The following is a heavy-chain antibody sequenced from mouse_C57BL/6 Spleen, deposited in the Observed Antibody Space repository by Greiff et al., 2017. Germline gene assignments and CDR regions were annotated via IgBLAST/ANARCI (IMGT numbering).Heavy chain of an antibody. V-gene: IGHV7-1*01. Sequence: EVQRVESGGGLVQSGRSLRLSCATSGFTFSDFYMEWVRQAPGKGLEWLAASRNKANDYTTEYSASVQGRFIVSRDTSQSMLYLQMNALRAEDTDIDCCARDASTVGGVFDYGGQGTTLTVSS. D-gene: IGHD1-1*01. J-gene: IGHJ2*01. CDR3: ARDASTVGGVFDY. CDR2: SRNKANDYTT. CDR1: GFTFSDFY.